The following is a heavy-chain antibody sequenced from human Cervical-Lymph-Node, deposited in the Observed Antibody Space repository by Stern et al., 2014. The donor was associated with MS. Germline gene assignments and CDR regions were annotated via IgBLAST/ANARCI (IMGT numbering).Heavy chain of an antibody. J-gene: IGHJ4*02. CDR1: GGTFSNYA. Sequence: QVQLGQSGAEVKKPGSSVKVSCKASGGTFSNYAISWVRQAPGKGLEWMGGIIPIFGTANYAQKFQGRVTITADESTSTAYMDLSSLRSEDTAVYYCARGPDHSSAYYYAYWGQGTLVTVSS. CDR2: IIPIFGTA. V-gene: IGHV1-69*01. CDR3: ARGPDHSSAYYYAY. D-gene: IGHD3-22*01.